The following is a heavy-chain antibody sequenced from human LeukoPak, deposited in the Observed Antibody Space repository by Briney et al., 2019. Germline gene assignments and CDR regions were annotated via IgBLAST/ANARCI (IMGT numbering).Heavy chain of an antibody. CDR2: ISYDGSNK. V-gene: IGHV3-30-3*01. Sequence: GGSLRLSCAASGFTFSSYAMHWVRQAPGKGLEWVAVISYDGSNKYYADSVKGRFTISRDNCKNTLYLQMNSLRAEDTAVYYCARDRYCSGGSCYSLFDYWGQGTLVTVSS. CDR1: GFTFSSYA. D-gene: IGHD2-15*01. CDR3: ARDRYCSGGSCYSLFDY. J-gene: IGHJ4*02.